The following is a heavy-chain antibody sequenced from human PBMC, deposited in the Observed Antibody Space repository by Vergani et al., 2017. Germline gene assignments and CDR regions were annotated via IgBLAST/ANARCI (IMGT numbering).Heavy chain of an antibody. D-gene: IGHD6-13*01. Sequence: EVQLVESGGGLVQPGGSLRLSCAASGFTFSSYWMSWVRQAPGKGLEWVANIKQDGSEKYYVDSVKGRFTISRDNAKNSLYLQMNSLRAEDTAVYYCARALAAAGKHNYSYYGMDVWGQGTTVTVSS. J-gene: IGHJ6*02. CDR3: ARALAAAGKHNYSYYGMDV. CDR2: IKQDGSEK. CDR1: GFTFSSYW. V-gene: IGHV3-7*01.